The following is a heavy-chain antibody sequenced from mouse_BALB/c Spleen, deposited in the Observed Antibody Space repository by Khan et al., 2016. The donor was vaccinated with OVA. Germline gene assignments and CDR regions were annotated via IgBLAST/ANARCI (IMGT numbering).Heavy chain of an antibody. Sequence: QIQLVQSGPELKKPGETVKISCKASGYTFTNYGMNWVKQSPGKALKWMGWINTYTGEPTYADDFKGRFAFSLETSASTAYLQINNLKNEDTATXSCARPPYFSYTLDHWGQGTSVTVSS. CDR3: ARPPYFSYTLDH. CDR2: INTYTGEP. J-gene: IGHJ4*01. V-gene: IGHV9-3-1*01. CDR1: GYTFTNYG. D-gene: IGHD2-10*01.